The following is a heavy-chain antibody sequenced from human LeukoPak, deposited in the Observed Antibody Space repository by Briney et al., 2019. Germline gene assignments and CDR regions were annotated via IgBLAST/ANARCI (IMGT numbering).Heavy chain of an antibody. Sequence: PGGSLRLSCAASGFTFSSYAMSWVRQAPGKGLEWVAVISYDGSNKYYADSVKGRFTISRDNSKNTLYLQMNSLRAEDTAVYYCAGSSWPVGRFDPWGQGTLVTVSS. J-gene: IGHJ5*02. CDR2: ISYDGSNK. CDR1: GFTFSSYA. CDR3: AGSSWPVGRFDP. D-gene: IGHD6-13*01. V-gene: IGHV3-30*14.